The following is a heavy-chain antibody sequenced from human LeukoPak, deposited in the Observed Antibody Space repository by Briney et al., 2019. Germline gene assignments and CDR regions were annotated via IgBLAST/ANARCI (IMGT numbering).Heavy chain of an antibody. CDR1: GDSFSSNDAA. D-gene: IGHD3-16*01. J-gene: IGHJ4*02. V-gene: IGHV6-1*01. Sequence: SQTLSLTCVISGDSFSSNDAAWNWIRQSPSRGLEWLGRTFYRSQWHYDYAVSVRGRITFIPDTSKNQVSLLLNSVTPEDTALYFCAGGTTNLRPWGQGIRVTVS. CDR3: AGGTTNLRP. CDR2: TFYRSQWHY.